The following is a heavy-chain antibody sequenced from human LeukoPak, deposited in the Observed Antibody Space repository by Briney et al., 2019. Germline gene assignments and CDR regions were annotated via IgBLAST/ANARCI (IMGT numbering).Heavy chain of an antibody. J-gene: IGHJ5*02. Sequence: SETLSLTCAVYGGSFSGYYWSWIRQPPGKGLEWIGEINHSGSTNYNPSLKSRVTISVDTSKNQFSLKLSSVTPADTAVYYCARGYCSSTSCYGFAPWGQGTLVTVSS. V-gene: IGHV4-34*01. D-gene: IGHD2-2*01. CDR1: GGSFSGYY. CDR2: INHSGST. CDR3: ARGYCSSTSCYGFAP.